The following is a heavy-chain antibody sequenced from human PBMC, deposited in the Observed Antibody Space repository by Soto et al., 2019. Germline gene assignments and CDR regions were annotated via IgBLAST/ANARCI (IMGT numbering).Heavy chain of an antibody. V-gene: IGHV2-5*02. CDR1: GFSLSTRGVG. D-gene: IGHD3-9*01. J-gene: IGHJ4*02. CDR2: IYWDDDK. CDR3: AHRPDISWYFRD. Sequence: ESGPTLVNPTQTLTLVCTFSGFSLSTRGVGVAWIRQPPGKALEWLALIYWDDDKRYSPSLKSRLTITKDTSKNQVVLTMTNMDPVDTATYYCAHRPDISWYFRDWGQGTLVTVSS.